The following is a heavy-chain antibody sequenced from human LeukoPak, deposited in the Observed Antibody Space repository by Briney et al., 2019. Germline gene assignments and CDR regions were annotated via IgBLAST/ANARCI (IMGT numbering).Heavy chain of an antibody. Sequence: PGGSLRLSCAASGFSLSNYWMNWVRQAPGKGLEWVANIKQDGSEKDYVDSVKGRFSISRDNAKNSLILQMNSLRDEDTAVYYCAKSRTGSITYFDYWGQGTLVTVSS. J-gene: IGHJ4*02. CDR1: GFSLSNYW. CDR3: AKSRTGSITYFDY. CDR2: IKQDGSEK. D-gene: IGHD1-1*01. V-gene: IGHV3-7*03.